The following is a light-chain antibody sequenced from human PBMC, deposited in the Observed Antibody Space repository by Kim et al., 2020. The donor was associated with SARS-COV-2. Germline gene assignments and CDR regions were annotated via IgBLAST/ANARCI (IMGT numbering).Light chain of an antibody. CDR1: QSVSSY. Sequence: LSWSQGERATLYCRASQSVSSYLAWYQQKPGQAPRLLIYDASNRATGIPARFSGSGSGTDFTLTISSLEPEDFAVYYCQQRSNWHFGQGTRLEIK. V-gene: IGKV3-11*01. J-gene: IGKJ5*01. CDR2: DAS. CDR3: QQRSNWH.